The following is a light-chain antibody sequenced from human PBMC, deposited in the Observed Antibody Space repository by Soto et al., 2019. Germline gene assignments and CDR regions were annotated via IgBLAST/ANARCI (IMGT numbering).Light chain of an antibody. V-gene: IGKV1-5*03. CDR1: QIIGGG. CDR2: KAS. CDR3: QHYNSYSEA. J-gene: IGKJ1*01. Sequence: DIQLTQLPPPCLELLGEESTTTSRPVQIIGGGLACYQKKPGKAPKLLIYKASTLKSGVPSRFSGSGSGTEFTLTISSLQPDDFATYYCQHYNSYSEAFGQGTKVELK.